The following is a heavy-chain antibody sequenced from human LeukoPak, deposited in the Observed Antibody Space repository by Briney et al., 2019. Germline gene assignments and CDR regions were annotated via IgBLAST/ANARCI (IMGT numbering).Heavy chain of an antibody. CDR3: AKDRETTASGTFDY. CDR2: ISEDGSNK. CDR1: GFTFSSYG. Sequence: QPGRSLRLSCAASGFTFSSYGMHCVRQAPGKGLEWVAVISEDGSNKYYEDSVKGRFTISRDNSNNTLYLQMNSLGAEDTAVYYCAKDRETTASGTFDYWGQGTLVTVSS. D-gene: IGHD6-13*01. V-gene: IGHV3-30*18. J-gene: IGHJ4*02.